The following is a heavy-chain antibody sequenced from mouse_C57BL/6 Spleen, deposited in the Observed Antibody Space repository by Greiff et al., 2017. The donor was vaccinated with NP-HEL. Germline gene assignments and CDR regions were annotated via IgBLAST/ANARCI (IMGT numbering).Heavy chain of an antibody. CDR1: GYTFTDYY. V-gene: IGHV1-19*01. CDR2: INPYNGGT. J-gene: IGHJ3*01. D-gene: IGHD3-2*02. CDR3: ARGTAQATSAWFAY. Sequence: EVQLQQSGPVLVKPGASVKMSCKASGYTFTDYYMNWVKQSHGKSLEWIGVINPYNGGTSYNQKFKGKATLTVDKSSSTAYMELNSLTSEDSAVYYCARGTAQATSAWFAYWGQGTLVTVSA.